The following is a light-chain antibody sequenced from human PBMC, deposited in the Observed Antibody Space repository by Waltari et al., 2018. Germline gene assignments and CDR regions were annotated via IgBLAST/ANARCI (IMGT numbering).Light chain of an antibody. Sequence: QPVLTPHSSAHASLGSAVKLTCTLTRVHSTNTVAWHPQQPGEAPRFLMQLEGSGTYQKGSGVPDRFSGSSAGADRYLTISNLQSEDEADYYCETWVSHTHAFGGGTKLTVL. CDR1: RVHSTNT. V-gene: IGLV4-60*03. J-gene: IGLJ2*01. CDR2: LEGSGTY. CDR3: ETWVSHTHA.